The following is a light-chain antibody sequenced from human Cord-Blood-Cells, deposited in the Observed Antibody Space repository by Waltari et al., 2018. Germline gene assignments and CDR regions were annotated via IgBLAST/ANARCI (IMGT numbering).Light chain of an antibody. J-gene: IGLJ3*02. CDR1: SLRSYY. CDR3: NSRDSSGNHWV. Sequence: SSELTQDPAVSVALGQTVRITCQGGSLRSYYASWYQQKPGQAPVLVIYGKNNRPSVIPDRFSGSRSGNTASLTITGAQAEDEADYYCNSRDSSGNHWVFGGGTKLTVL. CDR2: GKN. V-gene: IGLV3-19*01.